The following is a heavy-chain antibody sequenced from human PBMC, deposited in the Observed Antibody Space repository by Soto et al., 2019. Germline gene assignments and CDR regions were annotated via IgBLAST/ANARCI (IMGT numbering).Heavy chain of an antibody. D-gene: IGHD3-22*01. J-gene: IGHJ4*02. CDR1: GYTFTGYY. Sequence: ASVKVSCKASGYTFTGYYMHWVRQAPGQGLEWMGWINPNSGGTNYAQKFQGRVTMTRDTSISTAYMELSRLRSDDTAVYYCARVSSQYYYDSSGYYYWGQGTLVTVSS. CDR2: INPNSGGT. V-gene: IGHV1-2*02. CDR3: ARVSSQYYYDSSGYYY.